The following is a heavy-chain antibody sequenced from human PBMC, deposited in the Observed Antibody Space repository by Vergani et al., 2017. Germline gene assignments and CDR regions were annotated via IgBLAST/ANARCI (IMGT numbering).Heavy chain of an antibody. D-gene: IGHD2-2*01. V-gene: IGHV4-39*07. CDR3: ARESCSSTRCYWSGLGYYYYYYYMDV. CDR2: IYYSGNT. CDR1: GGSISSSSYY. Sequence: QLQLQESGPGLVKPSETLSLTCTVSGGSISSSSYYWGWIRQPPGKGLEWIGSIYYSGNTYYNPSLKSRVTISVDTSKNQFSLKLSSVTAADTAVYYCARESCSSTRCYWSGLGYYYYYYYMDVWGKGTTVTVSS. J-gene: IGHJ6*03.